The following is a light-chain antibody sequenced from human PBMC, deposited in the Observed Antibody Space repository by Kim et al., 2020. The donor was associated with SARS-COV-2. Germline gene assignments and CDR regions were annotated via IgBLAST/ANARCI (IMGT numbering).Light chain of an antibody. J-gene: IGLJ3*02. CDR2: SNN. Sequence: RVTIFCSGSSANFGSNFVNWYQHFSGTAPNLLLHSNNQRPSGVPDRFSGSKSGTSASLAISGLQSEDEAVYYCAAWDDSMSGSWVFGGGTQLTVL. CDR3: AAWDDSMSGSWV. V-gene: IGLV1-44*01. CDR1: SANFGSNF.